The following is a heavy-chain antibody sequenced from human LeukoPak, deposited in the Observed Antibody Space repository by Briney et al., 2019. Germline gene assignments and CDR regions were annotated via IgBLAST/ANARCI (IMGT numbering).Heavy chain of an antibody. D-gene: IGHD2-2*01. Sequence: SGGSLRLSCAASGFTFGDYGMSWVRQAPGKGLEWVSGINWNGGSTGYADSVKGRFTISRDNAKTSLYLQLNSLRAEDTALYYCARESGYCRSFSCYDPTSDYWGQGTLVTVSS. CDR1: GFTFGDYG. J-gene: IGHJ4*02. CDR3: ARESGYCRSFSCYDPTSDY. V-gene: IGHV3-20*04. CDR2: INWNGGST.